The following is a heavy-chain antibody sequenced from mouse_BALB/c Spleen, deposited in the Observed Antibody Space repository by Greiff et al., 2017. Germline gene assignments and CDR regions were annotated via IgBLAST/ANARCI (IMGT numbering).Heavy chain of an antibody. D-gene: IGHD2-4*01. CDR1: GFTFSSYT. V-gene: IGHV5-6-4*01. CDR3: TRIPYDYVYYFDY. Sequence: EVKLQESGGGLVKPGGSLKLSCAASGFTFSSYTMSWVRQTPEKRLEWVATISSGGSYTYYPDSVKGRFTISKDNAKNTLYLQMSSLKSEDTAMYYCTRIPYDYVYYFDYWGQGTTLTVSS. J-gene: IGHJ2*01. CDR2: ISSGGSYT.